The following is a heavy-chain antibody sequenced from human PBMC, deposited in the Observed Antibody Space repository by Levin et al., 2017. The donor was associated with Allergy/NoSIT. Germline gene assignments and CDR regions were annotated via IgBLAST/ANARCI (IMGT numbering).Heavy chain of an antibody. J-gene: IGHJ3*02. CDR2: IYYSGST. V-gene: IGHV4-59*01. CDR3: ARGLDEEWPRAFDI. D-gene: IGHD3-3*01. CDR1: GGSISSYY. Sequence: SETLSLTCTVSGGSISSYYWSWIRQPPGKGLEWIGYIYYSGSTNYNPSLKSRVTISVDTSKNQFSLKLSSVTAADTAVYYCARGLDEEWPRAFDIWGQGTMVTVSS.